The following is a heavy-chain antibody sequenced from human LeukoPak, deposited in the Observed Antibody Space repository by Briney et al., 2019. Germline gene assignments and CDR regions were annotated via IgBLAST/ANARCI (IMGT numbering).Heavy chain of an antibody. CDR3: ARGGGYSYGSFDY. CDR2: INRDGSST. D-gene: IGHD5-18*01. Sequence: GGSLRLSCAASGIIFSNYWMHWVRQAPGKGLVWVSRINRDGSSTSYADSVKGRFTISRDDAKNTLYLQMNSLRAEDTAVYYCARGGGYSYGSFDYWGQGTLVTVSS. V-gene: IGHV3-74*01. CDR1: GIIFSNYW. J-gene: IGHJ4*02.